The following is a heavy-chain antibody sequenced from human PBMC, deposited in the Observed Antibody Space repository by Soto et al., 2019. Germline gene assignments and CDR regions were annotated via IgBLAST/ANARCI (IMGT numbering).Heavy chain of an antibody. Sequence: QLVESGGALVQPGESLKLSCAASGFSFSGSAIQWVRQAPGKGLEWVGRIRTDANTYATAYAASVTCRFTISRDDSRNTAYLQMHSLKTEDTAVYFCTRRQFYYFGMDVWGQGTTVIVSS. V-gene: IGHV3-73*02. CDR3: TRRQFYYFGMDV. CDR2: IRTDANTYAT. CDR1: GFSFSGSA. J-gene: IGHJ6*02. D-gene: IGHD6-19*01.